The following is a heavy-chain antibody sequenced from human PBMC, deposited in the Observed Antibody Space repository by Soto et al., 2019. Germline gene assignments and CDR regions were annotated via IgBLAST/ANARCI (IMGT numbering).Heavy chain of an antibody. Sequence: QVQLVQSGAEVKKPGSSVKVSCKASGGTFSSYTISWVRQAPGQGLEWMGRIIPILGIANYAQKFQGRVTITADKSTSTAYMELSSLRYEDTAVYYCARGGYCSSTSCYARLDYWGQGTLVTVSS. CDR2: IIPILGIA. CDR3: ARGGYCSSTSCYARLDY. V-gene: IGHV1-69*02. D-gene: IGHD2-2*01. J-gene: IGHJ4*02. CDR1: GGTFSSYT.